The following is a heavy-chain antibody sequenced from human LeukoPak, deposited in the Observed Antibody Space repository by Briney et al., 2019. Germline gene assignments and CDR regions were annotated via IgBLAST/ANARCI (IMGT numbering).Heavy chain of an antibody. J-gene: IGHJ4*02. CDR1: GYAFSIYS. D-gene: IGHD6-19*01. V-gene: IGHV1-18*04. CDR2: INTYNGNT. Sequence: ASVRVSCKASGYAFSIYSISWVRQAPGQGHDWMGWINTYNGNTKYAQKLQGRVSMTIATSASTAYMELRSLSSDDTAVYYCARDKGWSYEAAVDYWAEGTLVTVSS. CDR3: ARDKGWSYEAAVDY.